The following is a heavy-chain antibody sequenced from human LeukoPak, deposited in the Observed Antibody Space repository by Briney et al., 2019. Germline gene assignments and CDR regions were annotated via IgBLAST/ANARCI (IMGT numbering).Heavy chain of an antibody. Sequence: SVKVSCKASGGTFSSYAISWVRQAPGQGLEWMGGIIPIFGTANYAQKFQGRVTITADESTSTAYMELSSLRPEDTAVYYCARDKGIAAAGTTWGQGTLVTVSS. CDR3: ARDKGIAAAGTT. CDR2: IIPIFGTA. CDR1: GGTFSSYA. V-gene: IGHV1-69*13. J-gene: IGHJ5*02. D-gene: IGHD6-13*01.